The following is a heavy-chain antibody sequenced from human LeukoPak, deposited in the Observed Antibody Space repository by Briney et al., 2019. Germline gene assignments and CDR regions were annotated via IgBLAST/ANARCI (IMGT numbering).Heavy chain of an antibody. CDR2: IYTSGST. V-gene: IGHV4-4*07. CDR3: ARVFEWELPYYYYYMDV. Sequence: PSETLSLTCTVSGGSISSYYWSWIRQPAGKGLEWIGRIYTSGSTNYNPSLKSRVTMSVDTSKNQLSLKLSSVTAADTAVYYCARVFEWELPYYYYYMDVWGKGTTVTVSS. CDR1: GGSISSYY. J-gene: IGHJ6*03. D-gene: IGHD1-26*01.